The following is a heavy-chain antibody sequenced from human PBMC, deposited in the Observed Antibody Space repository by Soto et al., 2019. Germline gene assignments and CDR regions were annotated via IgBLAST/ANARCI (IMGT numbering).Heavy chain of an antibody. V-gene: IGHV3-48*02. D-gene: IGHD2-8*01. J-gene: IGHJ4*02. CDR2: ITDSSDTV. CDR3: ARGVNDDS. Sequence: GGSLRLSCVASGFSFSNYNMNWVRQAPGKGLEWVSYITDSSDTVHYADSVRGRFTISRDNAESSLYLQMNSLRDEDTAMYFCARGVNDDSWGQGTLVTVSS. CDR1: GFSFSNYN.